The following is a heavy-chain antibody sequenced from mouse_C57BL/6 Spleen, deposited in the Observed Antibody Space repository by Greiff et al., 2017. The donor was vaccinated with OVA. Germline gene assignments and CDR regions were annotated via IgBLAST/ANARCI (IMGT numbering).Heavy chain of an antibody. CDR2: IHPNSGST. CDR1: GYTFTSYW. D-gene: IGHD4-1*01. CDR3: AIRGVWDEGYAN. V-gene: IGHV1-64*01. Sequence: QVQLQQPGAELVKPGASVKLSCKASGYTFTSYWMHWVKQRPGQGLEWIGMIHPNSGSTNYNEKFKSKATLTVDKSSSTASMQLSSLTSEDSAVYYRAIRGVWDEGYANWGKRTLVTVSA. J-gene: IGHJ3*01.